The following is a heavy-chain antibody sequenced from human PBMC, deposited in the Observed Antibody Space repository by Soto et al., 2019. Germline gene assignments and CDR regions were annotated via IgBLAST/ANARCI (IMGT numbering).Heavy chain of an antibody. Sequence: QVQLVQSGAEVEKPGASVKVSCPASGYTFTTYGVSWVRQAPGQGLEWMGWISAYNGNTNYEQTLQGRVTMTTDTSTNPAYMELRSLKFDDAAVYYCARDDYGAPRYFDLWGRGTLVTVSS. D-gene: IGHD4-17*01. V-gene: IGHV1-18*01. CDR1: GYTFTTYG. CDR2: ISAYNGNT. CDR3: ARDDYGAPRYFDL. J-gene: IGHJ2*01.